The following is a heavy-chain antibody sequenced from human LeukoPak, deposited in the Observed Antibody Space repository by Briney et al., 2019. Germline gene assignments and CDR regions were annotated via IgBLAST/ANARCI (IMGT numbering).Heavy chain of an antibody. CDR1: GFTFSSCG. Sequence: PGGSLRLSCAASGFTFSSCGMTWVRKAPGKRMEWVSSISGSDDGTYYADSVKGRFTISRDNSKNTLYLQMNSLRAEDTAVYYCAKRGPIYSSSPGNYFDYSGQGTLITVSS. CDR2: ISGSDDGT. CDR3: AKRGPIYSSSPGNYFDY. D-gene: IGHD6-6*01. J-gene: IGHJ4*02. V-gene: IGHV3-23*01.